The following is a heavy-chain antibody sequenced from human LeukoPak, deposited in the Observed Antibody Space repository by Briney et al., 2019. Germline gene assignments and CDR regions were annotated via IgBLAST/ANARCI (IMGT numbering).Heavy chain of an antibody. J-gene: IGHJ4*02. D-gene: IGHD1-26*01. Sequence: GGSLRLSCATSGFTFNTYVMHWVRQAPGKGLEWVAVIWYDGSNIDCADSVKGRFTISRDNSKATLYLQMKSLRDEDTAVYYCARDQVGPAQNRFDNWGQGTLVTVSS. CDR3: ARDQVGPAQNRFDN. CDR2: IWYDGSNI. V-gene: IGHV3-33*01. CDR1: GFTFNTYV.